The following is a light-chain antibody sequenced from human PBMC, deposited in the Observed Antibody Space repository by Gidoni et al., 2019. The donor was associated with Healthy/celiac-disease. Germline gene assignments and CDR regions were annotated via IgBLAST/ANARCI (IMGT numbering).Light chain of an antibody. CDR1: SSDVGGYNY. Sequence: QSALPQPASVSGSPGQSITISCTGTSSDVGGYNYVSWYQQHPGKAPKLMIYDVRNRPSGVSNRFSGSKSSNTASLTISGLQAEDKADYYCSSYTSSSTLDVVFGGGTKLTVL. CDR3: SSYTSSSTLDVV. CDR2: DVR. J-gene: IGLJ2*01. V-gene: IGLV2-14*03.